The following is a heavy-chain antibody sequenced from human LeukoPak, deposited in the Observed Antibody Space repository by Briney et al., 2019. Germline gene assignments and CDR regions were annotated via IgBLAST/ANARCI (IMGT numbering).Heavy chain of an antibody. Sequence: VASVKLSCKASGGTFSNYTISWVRQAPGQGLEWMGRIIPILGIANYAQKFQGRVTITADKSTSTAYMELSSLRSEDTAVYYCAVSSSGWYEGLDAFDIWGQGTMVTVSS. CDR2: IIPILGIA. CDR3: AVSSSGWYEGLDAFDI. CDR1: GGTFSNYT. V-gene: IGHV1-69*02. D-gene: IGHD6-19*01. J-gene: IGHJ3*02.